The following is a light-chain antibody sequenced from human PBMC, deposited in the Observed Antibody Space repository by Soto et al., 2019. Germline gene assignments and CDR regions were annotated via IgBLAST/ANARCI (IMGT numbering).Light chain of an antibody. CDR2: DAS. CDR1: QSVGSY. CDR3: QQSSIWPGNT. J-gene: IGKJ2*01. V-gene: IGKV3-11*01. Sequence: EIVLTQSPATLSLSSGERATFSCRASQSVGSYLAWYQQKPGQPPRLLIYDASNRATGIPARFSGSGSGTDFTVTISSGEAEDGGVYYCQQSSIWPGNTFGLGTKLEIQ.